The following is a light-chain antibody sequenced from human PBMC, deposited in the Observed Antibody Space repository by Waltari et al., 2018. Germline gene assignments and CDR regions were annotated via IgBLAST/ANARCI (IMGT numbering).Light chain of an antibody. CDR3: HQCAHSPRT. J-gene: IGKJ1*01. Sequence: EIVLTQSPGTLSLSPGERATLSCRASETVTNNYLAWFQQKPGQTPRPLIYDTYFRAPGVPDRFSGSGSGTDFTLTISRLEPEDFAVYYCHQCAHSPRTFGQGTRVEIK. CDR1: ETVTNNY. V-gene: IGKV3-20*01. CDR2: DTY.